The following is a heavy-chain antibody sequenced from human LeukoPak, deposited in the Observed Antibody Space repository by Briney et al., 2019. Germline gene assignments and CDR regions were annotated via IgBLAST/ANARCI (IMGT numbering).Heavy chain of an antibody. CDR2: IRYDGSNK. D-gene: IGHD6-13*01. V-gene: IGHV3-30*02. Sequence: GGSLRLSCAASGLTFSSYAMSWVRQAPGKGLEWVAFIRYDGSNKYYADSVKGRFTISRDNSKNTLYLQMNSLRAEDTAVYYCAKDRVLGAAAWFFDYWGQGTLVTVSS. J-gene: IGHJ4*02. CDR1: GLTFSSYA. CDR3: AKDRVLGAAAWFFDY.